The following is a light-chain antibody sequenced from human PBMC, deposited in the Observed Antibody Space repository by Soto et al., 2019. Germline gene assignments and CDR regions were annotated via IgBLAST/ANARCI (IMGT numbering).Light chain of an antibody. CDR3: QQYCCSLLS. CDR1: QSVSNNF. J-gene: IGKJ4*01. CDR2: GSS. V-gene: IGKV3-20*01. Sequence: EIVLTQSPGTLSLSPGEGATLSCRASQSVSNNFVAWYQQRPGKAPRLLIYGSSSRASGIPDRFSGSGSGTDFTLTISRLEPADFAVYYCQQYCCSLLSFGGGTKVEIK.